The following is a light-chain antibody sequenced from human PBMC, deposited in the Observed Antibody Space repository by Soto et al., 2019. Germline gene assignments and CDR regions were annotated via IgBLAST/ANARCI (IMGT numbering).Light chain of an antibody. Sequence: DIQMTQSPSTLSASVGDRVTITCRASHSISSWLAWYQQKPGKAPNLLIYAASTLESGVPSRFSGSGPGTEFTLTISSLQPDDFATYYCQQYNSYWTFGQGTKVDIK. J-gene: IGKJ1*01. CDR3: QQYNSYWT. V-gene: IGKV1-5*01. CDR1: HSISSW. CDR2: AAS.